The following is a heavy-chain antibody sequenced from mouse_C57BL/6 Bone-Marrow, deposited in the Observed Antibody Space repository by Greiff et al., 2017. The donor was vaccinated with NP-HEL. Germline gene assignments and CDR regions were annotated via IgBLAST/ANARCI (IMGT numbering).Heavy chain of an antibody. Sequence: EVKLLESGGGLVQPKGSLKLSCAASGFSFNTYAMNWVRQAPGKGLEWVARIRSKCNNYATYYAVSVKDRFTISRGDSESILDLQMNNWKTEDTAMYYCVRLYYEYDEAWFADWGQGTLVTVSA. CDR2: IRSKCNNYAT. V-gene: IGHV10-1*01. J-gene: IGHJ3*01. CDR1: GFSFNTYA. CDR3: VRLYYEYDEAWFAD. D-gene: IGHD2-4*01.